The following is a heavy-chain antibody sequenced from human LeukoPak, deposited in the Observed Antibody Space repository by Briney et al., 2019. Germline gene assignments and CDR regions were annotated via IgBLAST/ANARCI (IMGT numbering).Heavy chain of an antibody. CDR1: GGTFSSYA. CDR3: ARGFIGDYVAWYY. CDR2: IIPIFGTA. V-gene: IGHV1-69*13. D-gene: IGHD4-17*01. J-gene: IGHJ4*02. Sequence: SVKVSCKASGGTFSSYAISWVRQAPGQGLEWMGGIIPIFGTANYAQKFQGRVTITADESTSTAYMELRSLRSDDTAVYYCARGFIGDYVAWYYWGQGTLVTVSS.